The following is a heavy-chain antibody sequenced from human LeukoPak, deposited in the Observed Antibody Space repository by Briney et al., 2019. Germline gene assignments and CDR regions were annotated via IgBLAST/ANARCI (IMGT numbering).Heavy chain of an antibody. J-gene: IGHJ3*02. V-gene: IGHV1-24*01. Sequence: GASVKVSCKVSGYTLTELSMHWVRQAPGKGLEWMGGFDPEDGETIYAQKFQGRVTMTEDTSTDTAYMELSSLRSEDTAVYYCATAPLYGGNSGAFDIWGQGTMVTVSS. D-gene: IGHD4-23*01. CDR2: FDPEDGET. CDR1: GYTLTELS. CDR3: ATAPLYGGNSGAFDI.